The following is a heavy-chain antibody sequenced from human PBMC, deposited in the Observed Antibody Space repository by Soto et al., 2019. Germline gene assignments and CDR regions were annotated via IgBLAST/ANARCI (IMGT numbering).Heavy chain of an antibody. CDR1: GGSMSNYY. V-gene: IGHV4-59*12. Sequence: PSETLSLTGTGSGGSMSNYYCSWMRQPPWRGLEWIAYIHYTGRTNYNASLKSRVTISVDTSKNQFSLELTSLTAADTAVYYCARMRAGRELFDQCGRGILVAVYS. J-gene: IGHJ4*02. CDR3: ARMRAGRELFDQ. D-gene: IGHD1-7*01. CDR2: IHYTGRT.